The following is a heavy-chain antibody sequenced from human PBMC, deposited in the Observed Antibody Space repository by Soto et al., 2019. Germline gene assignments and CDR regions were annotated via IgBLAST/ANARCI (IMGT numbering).Heavy chain of an antibody. CDR3: ASTPREKSNRGRFDT. CDR2: ISGSGITT. CDR1: GFTIRNYA. V-gene: IGHV3-23*01. J-gene: IGHJ5*02. Sequence: EVQLLESGGALVQRGGSLRLSCEVSGFTIRNYALSWVRQAPGKGLEWVSSISGSGITTYYADSVKGRFSSSRGNSENTLYLPINGLRNEDSAGDVCASTPREKSNRGRFDTWGQGTLVTVSS.